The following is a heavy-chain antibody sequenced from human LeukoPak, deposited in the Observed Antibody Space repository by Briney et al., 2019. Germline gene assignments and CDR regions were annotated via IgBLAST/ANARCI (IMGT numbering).Heavy chain of an antibody. J-gene: IGHJ3*02. Sequence: ASVKVSCKASGYTFTSYAMHWVRQAPGQRLEWIGWINAGNGNTKYSQKFQGRVTITRDTSASTAYMELSSLRSEDTAVYYCARDRVNWNDRRYDAFDIWGQGTMVTVSS. D-gene: IGHD1-1*01. CDR1: GYTFTSYA. CDR2: INAGNGNT. V-gene: IGHV1-3*01. CDR3: ARDRVNWNDRRYDAFDI.